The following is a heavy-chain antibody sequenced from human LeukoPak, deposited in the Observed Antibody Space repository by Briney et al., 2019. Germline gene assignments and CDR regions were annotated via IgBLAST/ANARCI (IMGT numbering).Heavy chain of an antibody. CDR1: GFSFSTYS. CDR3: ARARPPDDY. Sequence: GGSLRLSCAASGFSFSTYSMNWLRQAPGKGLEWVSSISATSNYIHYADSVKGRFTISKDNAKNSLYLQMNSLRAEDTAVDYCARARPPDDYWVQGTLVTVSS. CDR2: ISATSNYI. D-gene: IGHD1-14*01. J-gene: IGHJ4*02. V-gene: IGHV3-21*01.